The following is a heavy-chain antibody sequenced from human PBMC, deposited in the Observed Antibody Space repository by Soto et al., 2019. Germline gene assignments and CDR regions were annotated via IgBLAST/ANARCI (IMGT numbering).Heavy chain of an antibody. CDR1: GYTLTELS. J-gene: IGHJ5*02. Sequence: GASVKVSCKVSGYTLTELSMHCVRQAPGKGLEWMGGFDPEDGETIYAQKFQGRVTMTEDTSTDTAYMELSSLRSEDTAVYYCATPYGSGSYSNWFDPWGQGTLVTVS. CDR3: ATPYGSGSYSNWFDP. D-gene: IGHD3-10*01. V-gene: IGHV1-24*01. CDR2: FDPEDGET.